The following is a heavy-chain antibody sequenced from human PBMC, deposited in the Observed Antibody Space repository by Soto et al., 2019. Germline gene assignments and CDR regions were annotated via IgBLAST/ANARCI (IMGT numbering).Heavy chain of an antibody. CDR1: GFTFSSYG. D-gene: IGHD3-3*01. CDR2: ISYDGSNK. CDR3: AKVGHYDFWRSSGMHV. V-gene: IGHV3-30*18. J-gene: IGHJ6*02. Sequence: QVQLVESGGGVVQPGRSLRLSCAASGFTFSSYGRHWVRQAAVKELEWVAVISYDGSNKYYADSVKGRFTISRDNSKNTLYLQMNSLRAEDTAVYYCAKVGHYDFWRSSGMHVLGQGTTVTVSS.